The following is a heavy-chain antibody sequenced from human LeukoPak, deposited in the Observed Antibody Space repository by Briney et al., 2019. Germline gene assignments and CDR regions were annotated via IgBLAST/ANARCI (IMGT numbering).Heavy chain of an antibody. V-gene: IGHV3-53*01. CDR1: GFTVSSNY. D-gene: IGHD1-26*01. Sequence: GGSLRLSCAAFGFTVSSNYMSWVRQAPGRGLEWVSIIYSGGSTYYADSVKGRFTISRDNSKNTLFLQMNSLRAEDTAMYYCARSNSATIPGADPWGQGTLVTVSS. CDR3: ARSNSATIPGADP. CDR2: IYSGGST. J-gene: IGHJ5*02.